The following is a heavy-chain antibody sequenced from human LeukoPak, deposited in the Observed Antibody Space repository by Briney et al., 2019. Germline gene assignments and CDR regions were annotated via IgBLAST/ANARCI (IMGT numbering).Heavy chain of an antibody. CDR3: ARGGPGGALNS. J-gene: IGHJ5*02. V-gene: IGHV3-21*01. D-gene: IGHD1-26*01. CDR1: GFTFSSYS. CDR2: ISNSSSSI. Sequence: GGSLRLSCTASGFTFSSYSMNWVRLAPGKGLQWDSSISNSSSSIYYADSLKGRFTISRDNAKNSLYLQMNSLRAEDTAVYYCARGGPGGALNSWGQGTLVTVSS.